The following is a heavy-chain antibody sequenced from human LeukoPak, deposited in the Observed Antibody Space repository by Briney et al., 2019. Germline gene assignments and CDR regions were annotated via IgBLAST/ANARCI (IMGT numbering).Heavy chain of an antibody. J-gene: IGHJ4*02. D-gene: IGHD3-3*01. Sequence: SETLSLTCTVSGGSISSYYWSWIRQPAGKGLEWIGRIYTSGSTNYNPSLKSRVTMSVDTSKNQFSLKLSSVTAADTAVYYCARNSHITIFGVVNIFDYWAREPWSPSPQ. CDR1: GGSISSYY. V-gene: IGHV4-4*07. CDR3: ARNSHITIFGVVNIFDY. CDR2: IYTSGST.